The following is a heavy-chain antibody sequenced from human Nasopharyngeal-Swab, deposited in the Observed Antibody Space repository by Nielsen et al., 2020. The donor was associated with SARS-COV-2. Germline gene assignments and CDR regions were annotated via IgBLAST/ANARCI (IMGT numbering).Heavy chain of an antibody. Sequence: GESLKISCAASGFTFSGSAMHWVRQASGKGLEWVGRIRSKANSYATAYAASVKGRFTISRDDSKNTAYLQMNSLKTEDTAVYYCTRHNGSGSDDYWGQGTLVTVSS. CDR2: IRSKANSYAT. CDR3: TRHNGSGSDDY. V-gene: IGHV3-73*01. D-gene: IGHD3-10*01. CDR1: GFTFSGSA. J-gene: IGHJ4*02.